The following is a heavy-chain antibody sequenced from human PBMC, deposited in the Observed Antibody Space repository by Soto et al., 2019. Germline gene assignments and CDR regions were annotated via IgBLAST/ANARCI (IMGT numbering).Heavy chain of an antibody. CDR3: AKTGGSWYYYYYMDV. CDR2: ISGSGGST. J-gene: IGHJ6*03. Sequence: GGSLRLSCAASGFTFSSYAMSWVRQAPGKGLEWVSAISGSGGSTYYADSVKGRFNITRDNSKNTLYLQMNSLRAEDTAVYYCAKTGGSWYYYYYMDVWGKGTTVTVSS. V-gene: IGHV3-23*01. D-gene: IGHD6-13*01. CDR1: GFTFSSYA.